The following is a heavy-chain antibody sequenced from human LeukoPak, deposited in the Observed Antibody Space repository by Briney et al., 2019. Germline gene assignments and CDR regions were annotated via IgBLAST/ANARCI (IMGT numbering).Heavy chain of an antibody. CDR3: AKDPITIFGVAHDY. CDR2: ISGSGGST. V-gene: IGHV3-23*01. Sequence: GGALRLSCAAPGFTFSSYAMSWVRQGPGKGREWVSAISGSGGSTYYADSVKGRFTISRDNSKNTLYLQMNSLRAEDTAVYYCAKDPITIFGVAHDYWGQGTLVTVSS. J-gene: IGHJ4*02. CDR1: GFTFSSYA. D-gene: IGHD3-3*01.